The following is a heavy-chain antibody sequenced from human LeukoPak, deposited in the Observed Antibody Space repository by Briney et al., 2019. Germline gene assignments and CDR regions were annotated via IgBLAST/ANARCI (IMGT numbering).Heavy chain of an antibody. V-gene: IGHV3-7*01. CDR1: GFAFTTYW. CDR3: AKDSGYGGALDI. CDR2: IKQDGSAK. J-gene: IGHJ3*02. D-gene: IGHD5-12*01. Sequence: GGSLRLSCAASGFAFTTYWMHWVRQAPGKGLEWVANIKQDGSAKYYVDSVKGRFTISRDNAKNSLYLQMNSLTVEDTAVYYCAKDSGYGGALDIWGQGTMVTVSS.